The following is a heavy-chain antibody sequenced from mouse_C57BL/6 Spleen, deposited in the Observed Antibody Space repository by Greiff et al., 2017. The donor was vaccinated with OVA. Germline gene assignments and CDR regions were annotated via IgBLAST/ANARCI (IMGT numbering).Heavy chain of an antibody. V-gene: IGHV1-80*01. Sequence: VKLLESGAELVKPGASVKISCKASGYAFSSYWMNWVKQRPGKGLEWIGQIYPGDGDTNYNGKFKGKATLTADKSSSTAYMQLSSLTSEDSAVYFCAREGELYGTSYFDVWGTGTTVTVSS. D-gene: IGHD1-1*01. CDR3: AREGELYGTSYFDV. CDR2: IYPGDGDT. CDR1: GYAFSSYW. J-gene: IGHJ1*03.